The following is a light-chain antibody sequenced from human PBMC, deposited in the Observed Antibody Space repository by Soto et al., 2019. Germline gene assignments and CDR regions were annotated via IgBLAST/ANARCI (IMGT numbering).Light chain of an antibody. CDR1: QSISSY. V-gene: IGKV1-39*01. Sequence: DLQMTQSPSSLPASVGDRGTITCRASQSISSYLNWYQQKTGKXXKXXIYAASSLQSGVPSRFSGIGSGTDFTLTISSLQPEDGETYYGQQSYSGPLTFGGGTKVDIK. CDR3: QQSYSGPLT. J-gene: IGKJ4*01. CDR2: AAS.